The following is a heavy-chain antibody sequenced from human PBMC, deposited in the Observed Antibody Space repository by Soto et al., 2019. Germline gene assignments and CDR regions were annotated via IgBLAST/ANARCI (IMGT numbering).Heavy chain of an antibody. CDR3: AGDPYYYGSAF. D-gene: IGHD3-10*01. V-gene: IGHV3-11*01. CDR1: GFRFSDHF. J-gene: IGHJ4*02. Sequence: GGSLRLSCAASGFRFSDHFMTWIRQAPGKGLEWVSKISPGSKTMYYADSVRGRFTVSRDNAQNSLYLQMNSLRAEDTAVYYCAGDPYYYGSAFWGQGTLVTVSS. CDR2: ISPGSKTM.